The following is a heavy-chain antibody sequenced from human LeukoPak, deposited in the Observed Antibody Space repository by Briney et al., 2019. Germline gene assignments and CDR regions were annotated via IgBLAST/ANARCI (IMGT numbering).Heavy chain of an antibody. Sequence: SETLSLTCTVSGASFSSSPYFWGWNRQPPGQGLDWIGNVSYSGSTYYNPSLKSRVTISLNTSKNQVALKLASVTAADTAVYYCARAGSSIAARPPDYWGQGTLVTVSS. CDR1: GASFSSSPYF. CDR3: ARAGSSIAARPPDY. J-gene: IGHJ4*02. V-gene: IGHV4-39*06. CDR2: VSYSGST. D-gene: IGHD6-6*01.